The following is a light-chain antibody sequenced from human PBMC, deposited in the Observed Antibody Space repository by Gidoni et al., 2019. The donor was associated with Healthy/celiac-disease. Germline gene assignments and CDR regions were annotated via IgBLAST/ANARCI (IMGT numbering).Light chain of an antibody. CDR2: AAS. CDR1: QGISNY. J-gene: IGKJ3*01. CDR3: QKYNSAHHT. V-gene: IGKV1-27*01. Sequence: DIQMTQSPSSLSASVGDRVTITCRASQGISNYLAWYQQKPGKVPKLLIYAASTLQSGVPSRFSGSGSGTDFTLTISSLQHEDVATYYCQKYNSAHHTFXPXTKVDIK.